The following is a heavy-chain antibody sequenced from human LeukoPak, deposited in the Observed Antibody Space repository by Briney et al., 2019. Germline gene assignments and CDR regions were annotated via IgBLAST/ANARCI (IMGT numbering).Heavy chain of an antibody. Sequence: ASVKVSCKASGYTFTGYYMHWVRQAPGQGLEWMGWINPNSGGTSYAQKFQGRVTMTRDTSISTAYMELSRLRSDDTAVYYCARELVRYGSGSRYSYGMDVWGQGTTVTVSS. CDR1: GYTFTGYY. V-gene: IGHV1-2*02. D-gene: IGHD3-10*01. CDR3: ARELVRYGSGSRYSYGMDV. CDR2: INPNSGGT. J-gene: IGHJ6*02.